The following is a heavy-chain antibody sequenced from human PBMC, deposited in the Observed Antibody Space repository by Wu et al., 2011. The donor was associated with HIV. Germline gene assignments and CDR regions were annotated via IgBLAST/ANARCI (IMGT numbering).Heavy chain of an antibody. CDR1: GYTFTNYA. V-gene: IGHV1-18*01. J-gene: IGHJ6*03. D-gene: IGHD6-6*01. Sequence: QVQLVQSGAEVEKPGASVKVSCKASGYTFTNYAIHWVRQAPGQGLEWMGWISAYNGDTNYAQKLQDRVTMTTDTSTSTAYMELRSLRSDDTAVYYCARDGSSAQLDLYYNHMDVWGKGPRSPSP. CDR2: ISAYNGDT. CDR3: ARDGSSAQLDLYYNHMDV.